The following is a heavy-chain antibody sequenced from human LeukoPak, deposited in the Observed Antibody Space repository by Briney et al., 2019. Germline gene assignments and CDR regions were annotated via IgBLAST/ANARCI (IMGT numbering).Heavy chain of an antibody. CDR3: TRGGSVPATRSFDY. J-gene: IGHJ4*02. D-gene: IGHD6-19*01. Sequence: GGSLRLSCAASGFSVSSNYMSWVRQAPGKGLAWLSVIYSGGTTYYADSVKGRFTISRDNSKNTVYLQMNSLRVEDTAVYYCTRGGSVPATRSFDYWGQGTLVTVSS. CDR2: IYSGGTT. V-gene: IGHV3-66*01. CDR1: GFSVSSNY.